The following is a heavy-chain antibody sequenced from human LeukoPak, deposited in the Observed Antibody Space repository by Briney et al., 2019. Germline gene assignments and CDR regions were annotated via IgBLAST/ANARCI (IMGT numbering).Heavy chain of an antibody. D-gene: IGHD6-13*01. CDR3: ARDKRAYSSSWYYFDY. V-gene: IGHV3-48*03. Sequence: GGSLRLSCAASGFTFSSYEMNWVRQVPGKGLEWVSYISSSGSTIYYADSVKGRFTISRDNAKNSLYLQMNSLRAEDTAVYYCARDKRAYSSSWYYFDYWGQGTLVTVSS. J-gene: IGHJ4*02. CDR2: ISSSGSTI. CDR1: GFTFSSYE.